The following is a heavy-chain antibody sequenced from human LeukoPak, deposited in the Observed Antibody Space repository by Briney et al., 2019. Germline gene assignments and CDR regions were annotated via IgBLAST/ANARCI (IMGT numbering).Heavy chain of an antibody. CDR1: GCIFTSYY. CDR3: ARRAGDHYYFDY. V-gene: IGHV1-46*01. J-gene: IGHJ4*02. D-gene: IGHD7-27*01. Sequence: ASVKVSCKASGCIFTSYYMHWVRQAPGQGLEWMGIINPSSGSTIYAQKFQDRVKMTRDTSRSTVYMELSSLRSEDTAVYYCARRAGDHYYFDYWGQGTLVTVSS. CDR2: INPSSGST.